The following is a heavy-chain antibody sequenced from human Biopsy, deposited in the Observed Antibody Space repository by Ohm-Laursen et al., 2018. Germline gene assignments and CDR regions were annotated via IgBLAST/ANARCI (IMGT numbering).Heavy chain of an antibody. J-gene: IGHJ4*02. D-gene: IGHD6-19*01. CDR3: ARNTGWYGDLYYFDY. V-gene: IGHV1-46*01. CDR2: INLSGSTT. CDR1: GYSFTSYY. Sequence: ATVKISCKASGYSFTSYYMHWVRQAPGHGLEWMGMINLSGSTTSYPQIFQGRVTMTRDTSKSTVYMELSSLRSADTAVYFCARNTGWYGDLYYFDYWGQGTLVTVSS.